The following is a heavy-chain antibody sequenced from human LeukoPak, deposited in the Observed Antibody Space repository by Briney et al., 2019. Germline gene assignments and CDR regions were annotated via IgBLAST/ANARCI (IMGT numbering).Heavy chain of an antibody. CDR2: IYSGGST. Sequence: GGSLRLSCAASGFTFSTYSMNWVRQAPGKGLEWVSVIYSGGSTYYADSVKGRFTISRDNSKNTLYHQMNSLRAEDTAVYYCARGRIAAAGAAFDYWGQGTLVTVSS. J-gene: IGHJ4*02. CDR3: ARGRIAAAGAAFDY. D-gene: IGHD6-13*01. CDR1: GFTFSTYS. V-gene: IGHV3-53*01.